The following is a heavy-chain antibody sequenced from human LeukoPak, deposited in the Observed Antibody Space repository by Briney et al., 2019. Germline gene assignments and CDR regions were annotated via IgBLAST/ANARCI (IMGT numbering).Heavy chain of an antibody. D-gene: IGHD3-3*01. J-gene: IGHJ6*03. Sequence: GGSLRLSCAASGFTFSSYSMNCVRQAPGKGLEWVSYISNSSSTIYYADSVKGLFTISRDNAKNSLYLQMNSLRAEDTAVYYCARDHYDFWSGLDYYYYMDVWGKGTTVTVSS. CDR1: GFTFSSYS. CDR3: ARDHYDFWSGLDYYYYMDV. V-gene: IGHV3-48*01. CDR2: ISNSSSTI.